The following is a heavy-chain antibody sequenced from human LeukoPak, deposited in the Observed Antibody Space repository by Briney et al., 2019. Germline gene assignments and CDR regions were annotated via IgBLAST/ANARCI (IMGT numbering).Heavy chain of an antibody. V-gene: IGHV1-69*01. CDR1: GGTFSSYA. J-gene: IGHJ4*02. D-gene: IGHD3-22*01. Sequence: SVKVSCKASGGTFSSYAISWVRQAPGQGLEWMGGIIPIFGTANYAQKFQGRVTITADESTSTAYMELSSLRSEDTAVYYSARDRGYNGDYYDSSGYFFDYWGQGTLVTVSS. CDR2: IIPIFGTA. CDR3: ARDRGYNGDYYDSSGYFFDY.